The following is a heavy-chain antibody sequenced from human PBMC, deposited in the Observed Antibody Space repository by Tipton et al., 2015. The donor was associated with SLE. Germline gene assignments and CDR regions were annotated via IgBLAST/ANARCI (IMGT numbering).Heavy chain of an antibody. V-gene: IGHV4-39*01. CDR1: GGSISSSSYY. CDR3: ASQAQLRPGAFDI. D-gene: IGHD5-18*01. Sequence: TLSLTCTVSGGSISSSSYYWGWIRQPPGKGLEWIGSIYYSGSTYYNPSLKSRVTISVDTSKNQFSLKLSSVTAADTAVYYCASQAQLRPGAFDIWGQGTMVTVSS. CDR2: IYYSGST. J-gene: IGHJ3*02.